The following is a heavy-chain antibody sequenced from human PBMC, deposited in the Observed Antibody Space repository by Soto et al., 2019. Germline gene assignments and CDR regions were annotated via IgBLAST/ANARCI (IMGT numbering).Heavy chain of an antibody. CDR3: AKVRWERAYYYGMDV. D-gene: IGHD1-26*01. V-gene: IGHV3-23*01. CDR2: ISGSGGST. CDR1: GFTFSSYA. Sequence: GGSLRLSCAASGFTFSSYAMSWVRQAPGKGLEWVSAISGSGGSTYYADSVKGRFTISRDNSKNKLYLQMNSLRAEDTAVYYCAKVRWERAYYYGMDVWGQGTTVTVSS. J-gene: IGHJ6*02.